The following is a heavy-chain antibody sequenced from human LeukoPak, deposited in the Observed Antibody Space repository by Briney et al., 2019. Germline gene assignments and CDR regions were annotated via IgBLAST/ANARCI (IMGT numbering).Heavy chain of an antibody. D-gene: IGHD1-26*01. Sequence: PGRSLRLSCAASGFTFSNYGMNWVRQAPGKGLEWVAVIWYDGSKKYYADSVKGRFTISRDNSKNTLYLQMNSLRAEDTALYYCTTATGSYTSTYWGQGTLVTVSS. V-gene: IGHV3-33*01. J-gene: IGHJ4*02. CDR1: GFTFSNYG. CDR3: TTATGSYTSTY. CDR2: IWYDGSKK.